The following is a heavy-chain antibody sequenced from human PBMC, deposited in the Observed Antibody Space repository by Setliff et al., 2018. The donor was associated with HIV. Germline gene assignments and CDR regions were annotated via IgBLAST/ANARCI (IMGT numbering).Heavy chain of an antibody. J-gene: IGHJ4*02. CDR1: GGSISSANYY. CDR2: VNHKGVA. CDR3: TRAQIAAPRPFDY. D-gene: IGHD2-21*01. Sequence: PSETLSLTCTVSGGSISSANYYWSWIRQPPGKGLEWIGEVNHKGVANYSPSLMRRATISADTSKNQFSLRLSSVTAADTALYFCTRAQIAAPRPFDYWGQGTLVTVSS. V-gene: IGHV4-39*01.